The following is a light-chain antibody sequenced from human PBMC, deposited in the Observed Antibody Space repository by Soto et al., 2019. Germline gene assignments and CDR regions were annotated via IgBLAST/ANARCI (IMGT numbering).Light chain of an antibody. V-gene: IGKV1-33*01. CDR3: QQYQNLPYT. J-gene: IGKJ2*01. CDR2: DAS. CDR1: QDIANS. Sequence: DIQMTQSPSSLSASVGDRVTITCQASQDIANSLNWYQQRAGKAPKLLIYDASDLERGVPSRFSGRASGTDFTLTISSLQPEDVATYYGQQYQNLPYTVGQGTKVEI.